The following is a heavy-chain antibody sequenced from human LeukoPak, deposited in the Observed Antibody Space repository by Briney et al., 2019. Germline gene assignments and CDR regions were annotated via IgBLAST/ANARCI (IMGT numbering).Heavy chain of an antibody. Sequence: GGSLRLSCAASGFTFSSYAMHWVRHAPGKGLEWVAVISYDGSNKYYADSVKGRFTISRDNSKNTLYVQISSLRVEDTAVYYCARAMVRGVPFDYWGRGTLVTVSS. J-gene: IGHJ4*02. CDR1: GFTFSSYA. CDR3: ARAMVRGVPFDY. D-gene: IGHD3-10*01. V-gene: IGHV3-30-3*01. CDR2: ISYDGSNK.